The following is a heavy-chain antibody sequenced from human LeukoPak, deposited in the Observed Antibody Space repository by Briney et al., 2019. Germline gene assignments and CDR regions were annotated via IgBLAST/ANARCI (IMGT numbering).Heavy chain of an antibody. J-gene: IGHJ4*02. CDR3: AYGYSGYDYCFDY. D-gene: IGHD5-12*01. CDR2: IRYDGSNK. V-gene: IGHV3-30*02. Sequence: PGGSLRLSCAASGFTFSSCGMHWVRQAPGKGLEWVAFIRYDGSNKYYADSVKGRFTISRDNSKNTLYLQMNSLRAEDTAVYYCAYGYSGYDYCFDYWGQGTLVTVSS. CDR1: GFTFSSCG.